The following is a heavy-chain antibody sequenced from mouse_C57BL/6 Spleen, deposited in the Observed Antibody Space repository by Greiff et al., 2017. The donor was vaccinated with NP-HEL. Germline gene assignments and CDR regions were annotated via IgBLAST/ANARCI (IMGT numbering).Heavy chain of an antibody. J-gene: IGHJ1*03. D-gene: IGHD1-1*01. CDR3: ARSPYYGSSSSYWYFDV. CDR2: IYPGSGST. Sequence: QVQLQQPGAELVKPGASVKMSCKASGYTFTSYWITWVKQRPGQGLEWIGDIYPGSGSTNYNEKFKSKATLTVDTSSSTAYMQLSSLTSEDSAVYYCARSPYYGSSSSYWYFDVWGTGTTVTVSS. V-gene: IGHV1-55*01. CDR1: GYTFTSYW.